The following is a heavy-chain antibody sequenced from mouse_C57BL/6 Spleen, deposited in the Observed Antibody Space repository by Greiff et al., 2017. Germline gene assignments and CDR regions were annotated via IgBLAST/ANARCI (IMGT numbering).Heavy chain of an antibody. J-gene: IGHJ4*01. CDR1: GYTFTSYG. CDR2: IYPRSGNT. V-gene: IGHV1-81*01. Sequence: VQLQQSGAELARPGASVKLSCKASGYTFTSYGISWVKQSTGQGLEWIGEIYPRSGNTYYNEKFKGKATLTADKSSSTAYMQLRSLTSEDSAVYFCASPFQGAMDYWGQGTSVTVSS. CDR3: ASPFQGAMDY.